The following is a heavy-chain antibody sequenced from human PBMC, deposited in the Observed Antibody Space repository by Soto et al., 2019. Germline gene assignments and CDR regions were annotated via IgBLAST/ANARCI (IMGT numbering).Heavy chain of an antibody. CDR2: ISSSSSTI. Sequence: GGSLRLSCAASGFTFSSYSMNWVRQAPGKGLEWVSYISSSSSTIYYADSVKGRFTISRDNAKNSLYLQMNSLRAEDTAVYYCARDHYYDSSGFDYWGKGTLVTVSS. D-gene: IGHD3-22*01. V-gene: IGHV3-48*01. CDR3: ARDHYYDSSGFDY. J-gene: IGHJ4*02. CDR1: GFTFSSYS.